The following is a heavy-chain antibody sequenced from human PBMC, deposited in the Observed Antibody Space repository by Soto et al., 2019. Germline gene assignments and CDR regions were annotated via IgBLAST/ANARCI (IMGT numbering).Heavy chain of an antibody. J-gene: IGHJ4*02. CDR1: GGSISSGGYY. Sequence: QVQLQESGPGLVKPSQTLSLTYTVSGGSISSGGYYWTWLRQHPGKGLEWIGYIYYSGTTYYNPSHKSRLTISVHTSKNQASLKLSSVTAADTEVYNCAREPSIWGQGTLVTVSS. V-gene: IGHV4-31*03. CDR3: AREPSI. CDR2: IYYSGTT.